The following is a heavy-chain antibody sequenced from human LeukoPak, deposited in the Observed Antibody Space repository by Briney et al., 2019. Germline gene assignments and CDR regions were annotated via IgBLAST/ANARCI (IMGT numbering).Heavy chain of an antibody. CDR2: INQDGSEK. V-gene: IGHV3-7*05. CDR3: AKGDRERASAGTGFDS. D-gene: IGHD6-13*01. CDR1: GFTFSNYW. Sequence: GGSLRLSCAASGFTFSNYWMSWVRQAPGKGLEWVAIINQDGSEKYYVDSVKGRFTISRDNSKNTLSLQMNSLRLDDTAMYYCAKGDRERASAGTGFDSWGQGTLVTVSS. J-gene: IGHJ4*02.